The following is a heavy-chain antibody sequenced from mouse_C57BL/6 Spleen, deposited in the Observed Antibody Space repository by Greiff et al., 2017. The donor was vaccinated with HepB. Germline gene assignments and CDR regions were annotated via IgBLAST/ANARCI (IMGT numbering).Heavy chain of an antibody. V-gene: IGHV1-26*01. J-gene: IGHJ3*01. Sequence: EVQLQQSGPELVKPGASVKISCKASGYTFTDYYMNWVKQSHGKSLEWIGDINPNNGGTSYNQKFKGKATSTVDKSSSTAYMELRSLTSEDSAVYYCARCGIYYDYGEFAYWGQGTLVTVSA. D-gene: IGHD2-4*01. CDR2: INPNNGGT. CDR1: GYTFTDYY. CDR3: ARCGIYYDYGEFAY.